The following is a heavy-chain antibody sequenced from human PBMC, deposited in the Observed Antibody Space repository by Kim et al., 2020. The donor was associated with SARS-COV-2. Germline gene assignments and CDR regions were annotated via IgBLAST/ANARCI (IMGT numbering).Heavy chain of an antibody. Sequence: GGSLRLSCAASGFTFSSYAMHWVHQAPGKGLEWVAVISYDGSNKYYADSVKGRFTISRDNSKNTLYLQMNSLRAEDTAVYYCVRPNSGSYRGAFDIWGQGTMVTVSS. V-gene: IGHV3-30-3*01. J-gene: IGHJ3*02. D-gene: IGHD1-26*01. CDR1: GFTFSSYA. CDR3: VRPNSGSYRGAFDI. CDR2: ISYDGSNK.